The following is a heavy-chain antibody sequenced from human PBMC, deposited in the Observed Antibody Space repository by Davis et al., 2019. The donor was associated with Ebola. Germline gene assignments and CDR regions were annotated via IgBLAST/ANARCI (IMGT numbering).Heavy chain of an antibody. J-gene: IGHJ6*02. CDR2: INHSGST. CDR1: GGSFSGYY. V-gene: IGHV4-34*01. CDR3: ARGTKNYGMDV. D-gene: IGHD2-8*01. Sequence: MPGGSLRLSCAVYGGSFSGYYWSWIRQPPGKGLEWIGEINHSGSTNYNPSLKSRVTISVDTSKNQFSLKLSSVTAADTAVYYCARGTKNYGMDVWGQGTTVTVSS.